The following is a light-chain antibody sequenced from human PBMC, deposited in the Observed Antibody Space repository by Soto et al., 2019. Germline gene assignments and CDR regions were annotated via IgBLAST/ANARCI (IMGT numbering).Light chain of an antibody. CDR3: QKYNRAPLT. CDR2: AAS. V-gene: IGKV1-27*01. Sequence: QMTQSPSSLSASIGDRVTITCRASQGIGTYLAWYQQRPGKVPQLLISAASTLQSGVPSRFSGSGSGTDFTLTINSQQPEDVATYYCQKYNRAPLTFGGGTKVEI. J-gene: IGKJ4*01. CDR1: QGIGTY.